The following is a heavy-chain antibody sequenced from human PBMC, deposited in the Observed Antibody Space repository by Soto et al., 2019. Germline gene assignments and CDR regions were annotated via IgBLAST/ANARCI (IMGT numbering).Heavy chain of an antibody. Sequence: SETLSLTCAVYGGSFSGYYWSWIRQPPGKGLEWIGEINHSGSTNYNPSLKSRVTISVDTSKNQFSLKLSSVTAADTAVYYCAREGWLYDIYAEIDAFDIWGQGTMVTVSS. J-gene: IGHJ3*02. CDR3: AREGWLYDIYAEIDAFDI. CDR2: INHSGST. D-gene: IGHD3-9*01. CDR1: GGSFSGYY. V-gene: IGHV4-34*01.